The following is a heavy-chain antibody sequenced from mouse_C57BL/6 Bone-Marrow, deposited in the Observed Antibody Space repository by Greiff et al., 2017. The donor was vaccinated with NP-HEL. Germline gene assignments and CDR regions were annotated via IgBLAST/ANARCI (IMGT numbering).Heavy chain of an antibody. Sequence: QVHVKQSGAELVKPGASVKLSCKASGYTFTSYWMHWVKQRPGQGLEWIGMIHPNSGSTNYNEKFKSKATLTVDKSSSTAYMQLSSLTSEDSAVYYCARDYYGSSHYAMDYWGQGTSVTVSS. D-gene: IGHD1-1*01. J-gene: IGHJ4*01. V-gene: IGHV1-64*01. CDR3: ARDYYGSSHYAMDY. CDR1: GYTFTSYW. CDR2: IHPNSGST.